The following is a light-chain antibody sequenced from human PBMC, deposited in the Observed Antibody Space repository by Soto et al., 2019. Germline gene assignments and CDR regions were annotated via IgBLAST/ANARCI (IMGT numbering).Light chain of an antibody. J-gene: IGKJ5*01. CDR3: QQRSNWPLIT. CDR1: QSISSW. V-gene: IGKV1-5*03. CDR2: KAS. Sequence: DIQMTQSPSTLSASVGDRVTITCRASQSISSWLAWYQQKPGKAPKLLIYKASSLESGVPSRFSGSGSGTEFTLTISSLEPEDFAVYYCQQRSNWPLITFGQGTRLENK.